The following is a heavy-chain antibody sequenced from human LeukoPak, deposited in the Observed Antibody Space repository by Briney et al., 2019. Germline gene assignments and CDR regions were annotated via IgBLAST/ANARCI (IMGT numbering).Heavy chain of an antibody. J-gene: IGHJ4*02. V-gene: IGHV4-34*01. Sequence: SETLSLTCAVYGGSFSGYYWSWIRQPPGKGLEWIGEINHSGSTNYNPSLKSRVTISVDTSKNQFSLKLSSVTAADTAVYYCARVFFRSITGTTKIDYWGQGTLVTVSS. CDR1: GGSFSGYY. CDR3: ARVFFRSITGTTKIDY. D-gene: IGHD1-20*01. CDR2: INHSGST.